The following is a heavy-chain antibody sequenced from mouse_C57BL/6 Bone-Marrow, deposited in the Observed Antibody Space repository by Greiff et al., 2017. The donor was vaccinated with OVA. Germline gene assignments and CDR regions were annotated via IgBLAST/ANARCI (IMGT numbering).Heavy chain of an antibody. D-gene: IGHD2-4*01. Sequence: QVQLQQPGAELVKPGASVKMSCKASGYTFTSYWITWVKQRPGQGLEWIGDIYPGSGSTNYNEKFKSKATLTVDTSSSTAYMQLSSLTSEDSAVYYCARWGYIYDYDGFAYWGQGTLVTVSA. CDR3: ARWGYIYDYDGFAY. J-gene: IGHJ3*01. CDR2: IYPGSGST. CDR1: GYTFTSYW. V-gene: IGHV1-55*01.